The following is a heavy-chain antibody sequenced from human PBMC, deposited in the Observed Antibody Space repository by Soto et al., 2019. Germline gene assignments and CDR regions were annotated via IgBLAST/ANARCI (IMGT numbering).Heavy chain of an antibody. V-gene: IGHV3-72*01. CDR2: TRNKANSYTT. CDR1: GFTFSDHY. Sequence: PGGSLRLSCAASGFTFSDHYMDWVRQAPGKGLEWVGRTRNKANSYTTEYAASVKGRFTISRDDSKNSLYLQMNSLKTEDTAVYYCARVGRYSSVWHDYYYYGMDVWGQGTTVTVSS. J-gene: IGHJ6*02. CDR3: ARVGRYSSVWHDYYYYGMDV. D-gene: IGHD6-19*01.